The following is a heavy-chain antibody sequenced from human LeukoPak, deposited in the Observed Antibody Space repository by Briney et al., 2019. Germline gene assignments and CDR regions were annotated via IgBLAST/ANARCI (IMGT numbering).Heavy chain of an antibody. CDR2: ISAYNGNK. Sequence: GASVNVSCKASGYTFTSYGISWVRQAPGQGLEWMGWISAYNGNKNYAQKLQGRVTMTTDTSTSTAYMELRSLRSDDTAVYYCARDRIAAAVSYYYGMDVWGKGTTVTVSS. J-gene: IGHJ6*04. CDR3: ARDRIAAAVSYYYGMDV. V-gene: IGHV1-18*04. CDR1: GYTFTSYG. D-gene: IGHD6-13*01.